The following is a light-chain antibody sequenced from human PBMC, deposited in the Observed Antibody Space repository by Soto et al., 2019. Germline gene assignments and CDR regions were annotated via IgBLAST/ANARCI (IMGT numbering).Light chain of an antibody. CDR1: QSVASSNY. J-gene: IGKJ4*01. CDR3: QQYGDSPLT. Sequence: DIVLTQSPATLSLSPGERATLSCRASQSVASSNYLGWYQQKPGQAPRLLIYGASTRATGIPDRFSGSGSGTHFTLTISGLEPEDFAVYYCQQYGDSPLTFGGGTKVEIK. V-gene: IGKV3-20*01. CDR2: GAS.